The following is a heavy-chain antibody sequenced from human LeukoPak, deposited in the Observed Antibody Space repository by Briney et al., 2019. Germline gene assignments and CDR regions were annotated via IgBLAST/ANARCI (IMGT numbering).Heavy chain of an antibody. V-gene: IGHV4-4*09. CDR3: ASLSMVRGVYLFDY. J-gene: IGHJ4*02. D-gene: IGHD3-10*01. Sequence: MPSETLSLTCTVSGGSISSYYWSWIRQPPGKGLEWIGYIYTSGSTNYNPSLKSRVIISVDTSKNQFSLKLSSVTAADTAVYYCASLSMVRGVYLFDYWGQGTLVTVSS. CDR2: IYTSGST. CDR1: GGSISSYY.